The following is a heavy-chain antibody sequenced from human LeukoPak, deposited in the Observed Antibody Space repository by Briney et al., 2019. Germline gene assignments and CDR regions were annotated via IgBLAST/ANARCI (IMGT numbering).Heavy chain of an antibody. V-gene: IGHV1-2*02. Sequence: GASVQVSCKASGYTFTGYYMHGVRQAPGQEVEWMGWINPNSGGTNYAQMLQGRVTMTRDTSISTAYMELSRLRSDDTAVYYCARGALSYYGSGGPLPSDYWGQGTLVTVSS. CDR1: GYTFTGYY. D-gene: IGHD3-10*01. CDR2: INPNSGGT. J-gene: IGHJ4*02. CDR3: ARGALSYYGSGGPLPSDY.